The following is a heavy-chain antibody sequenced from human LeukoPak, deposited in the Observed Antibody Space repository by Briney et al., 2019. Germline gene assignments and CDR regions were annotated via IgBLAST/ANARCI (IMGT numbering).Heavy chain of an antibody. J-gene: IGHJ4*02. CDR1: GFTFSDYY. D-gene: IGHD6-13*01. CDR2: ISSSSSYT. Sequence: AGGSLRLSCAASGFTFSDYYMSWIRQAPGKGLEWVSYISSSSSYTNYADSVKGRFTISRGNAKNSLYLQMNSLRAEATAVYYFPRDVAAAGGIDYWGQGTLVTVSS. CDR3: PRDVAAAGGIDY. V-gene: IGHV3-11*05.